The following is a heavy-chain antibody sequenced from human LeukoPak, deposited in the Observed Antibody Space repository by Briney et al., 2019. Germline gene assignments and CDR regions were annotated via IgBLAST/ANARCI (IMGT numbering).Heavy chain of an antibody. J-gene: IGHJ4*02. D-gene: IGHD2-15*01. CDR1: GFTFSSYW. CDR2: IKQDGSEK. CDR3: ARDRERYCSGGSCSNSDY. Sequence: SGGSLRLSCAASGFTFSSYWMSWVRQAPGKGLEWVANIKQDGSEKYYVDSVKGRFTISRDNAKNSLYLQMNSLRAEDTAVYYCARDRERYCSGGSCSNSDYWGQGTLVSVSS. V-gene: IGHV3-7*01.